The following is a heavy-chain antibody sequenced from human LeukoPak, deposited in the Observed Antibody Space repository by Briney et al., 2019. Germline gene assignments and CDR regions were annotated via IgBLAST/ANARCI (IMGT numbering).Heavy chain of an antibody. CDR1: GYPISSGYY. CDR2: IYHSGST. CDR3: ARSGSYGPAPFDY. V-gene: IGHV4-38-2*02. J-gene: IGHJ4*02. D-gene: IGHD1-26*01. Sequence: SETLSLTCTVSGYPISSGYYWGWIRQPPGKGLEWIGSIYHSGSTYYNPSLKSRVTISVDTSKNQFSLELSSVTAADTAVYYCARSGSYGPAPFDYWGQGTLVTVSS.